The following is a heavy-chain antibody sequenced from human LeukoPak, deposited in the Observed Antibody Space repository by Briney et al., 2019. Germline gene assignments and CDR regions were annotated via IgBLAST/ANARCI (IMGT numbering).Heavy chain of an antibody. CDR3: ARETITMIVGNWFDP. D-gene: IGHD3-22*01. CDR1: GGSISSGSYC. CDR2: IYTSGST. Sequence: SETLSLTCTVSGGSISSGSYCWSWIRQPAGKGLEWIGRIYTSGSTNYNPSLKSRVTISVDTSKNHFSLKLSSVTAADTAVYYCARETITMIVGNWFDPWGQGTLVTVSS. V-gene: IGHV4-61*02. J-gene: IGHJ5*02.